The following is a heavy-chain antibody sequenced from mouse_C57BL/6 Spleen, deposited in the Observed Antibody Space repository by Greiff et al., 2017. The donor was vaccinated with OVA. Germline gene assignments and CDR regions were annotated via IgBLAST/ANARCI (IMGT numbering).Heavy chain of an antibody. J-gene: IGHJ2*01. CDR1: GYTFTSYW. D-gene: IGHD1-1*01. CDR3: AGDYYGSKDYFDY. V-gene: IGHV1-55*01. CDR2: IYPGSGST. Sequence: QVQLQQPGAELVKPGASVKMSCKASGYTFTSYWITWVKQRPGQGLEWIGDIYPGSGSTNYNEKFKSKATLTVDTSSSTAYMQLSSLTSEDSAVYYCAGDYYGSKDYFDYWGQGTTLTVSA.